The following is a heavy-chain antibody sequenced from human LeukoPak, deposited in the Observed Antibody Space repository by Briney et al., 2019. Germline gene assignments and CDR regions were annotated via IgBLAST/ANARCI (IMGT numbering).Heavy chain of an antibody. D-gene: IGHD3-10*01. V-gene: IGHV4-59*10. CDR3: ARSAVIHYYYGSGSYYDYYYMDV. J-gene: IGHJ6*03. Sequence: PSETLSLTCAVYGGSFSGYYWSWIRQPAGKGLEWIGRIYTSGSTNYNPSLKSRVTMSVDTSKNQFSLKLSSVTAADTAVYYCARSAVIHYYYGSGSYYDYYYMDVWGKGTTVTVSS. CDR1: GGSFSGYY. CDR2: IYTSGST.